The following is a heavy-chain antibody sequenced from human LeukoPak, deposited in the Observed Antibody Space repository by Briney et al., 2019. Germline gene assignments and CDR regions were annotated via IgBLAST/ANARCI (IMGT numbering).Heavy chain of an antibody. V-gene: IGHV6-1*01. CDR3: ARLRPHRRGGLFYMDV. D-gene: IGHD3-16*01. Sequence: SQTLSLTCDISGDSVSSNSAAWHWIRQSPSRGLEWLGRTYYRSKWYNDYAVSVKSRITINPDTSKNQFSLQLNSVTPQDTAVYYCARLRPHRRGGLFYMDVWGKGTTVTVSS. CDR1: GDSVSSNSAA. CDR2: TYYRSKWYN. J-gene: IGHJ6*03.